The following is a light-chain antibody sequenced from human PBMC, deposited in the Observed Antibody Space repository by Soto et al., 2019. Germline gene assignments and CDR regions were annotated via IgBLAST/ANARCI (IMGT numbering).Light chain of an antibody. V-gene: IGLV7-46*01. J-gene: IGLJ2*01. Sequence: QAVVTQEPSLTVSPGGTVTLTCGFTTGAVTSGHYPYWFQQKPGQAPRTLIYDTSRKHSWTPVRFSGSLLGGKAALTLSGAHPEAEADYYCLFTYGDTRVFGGGTKLTV. CDR2: DTS. CDR1: TGAVTSGHY. CDR3: LFTYGDTRV.